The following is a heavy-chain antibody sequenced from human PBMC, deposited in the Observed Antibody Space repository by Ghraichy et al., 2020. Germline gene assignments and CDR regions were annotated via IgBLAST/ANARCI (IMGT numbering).Heavy chain of an antibody. V-gene: IGHV3-53*01. J-gene: IGHJ4*02. D-gene: IGHD2-2*01. CDR2: VFSGGST. CDR3: AGQYCSSGSCYVDQ. Sequence: GGSLRLSCLVSGYPIRDNYMTWVRQAPGKGLEWVSTVFSGGSTYYADSVKDRFTVSRDTSKNTVYLQMNTLRVEDTAIYYCAGQYCSSGSCYVDQWGRGTLVTVSS. CDR1: GYPIRDNY.